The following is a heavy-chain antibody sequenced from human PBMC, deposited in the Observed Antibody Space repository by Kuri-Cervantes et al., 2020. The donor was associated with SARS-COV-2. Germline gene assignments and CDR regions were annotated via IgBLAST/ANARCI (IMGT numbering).Heavy chain of an antibody. CDR1: GYSISSGYY. CDR3: ARSGDSRHTIFGVVITMGVDY. V-gene: IGHV4-38-2*02. Sequence: ESLKISCTVSGYSISSGYYWGWIRQPPGKGLEWIGSIYHSGSTYYNPSLKSRVTISVDTSKNQFSLKLSPVTAADTAVYYCARSGDSRHTIFGVVITMGVDYWGQGTLVTVSS. J-gene: IGHJ4*02. D-gene: IGHD3-3*01. CDR2: IYHSGST.